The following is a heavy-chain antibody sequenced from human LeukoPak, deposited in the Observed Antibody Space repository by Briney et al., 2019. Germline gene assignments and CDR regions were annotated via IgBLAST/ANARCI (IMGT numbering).Heavy chain of an antibody. J-gene: IGHJ4*02. CDR2: IIPIFGTA. Sequence: SVKVSCKASGGTFSSYAISWVRQAPGQGLEWMGGIIPIFGTANYAQKFQGRVTITADESTSTAYMELSSLRSEDTAVYYCARSRSIAAREPDYWGQGTLVTVSS. D-gene: IGHD6-6*01. V-gene: IGHV1-69*13. CDR1: GGTFSSYA. CDR3: ARSRSIAAREPDY.